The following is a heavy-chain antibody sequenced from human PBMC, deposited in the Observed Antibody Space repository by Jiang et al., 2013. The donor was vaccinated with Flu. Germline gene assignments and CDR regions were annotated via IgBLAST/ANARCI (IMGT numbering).Heavy chain of an antibody. V-gene: IGHV1-2*02. CDR1: GYTFTGYY. J-gene: IGHJ6*02. CDR3: ARDRLGAVDV. Sequence: GAEVKKPGASVKVSCKASGYTFTGYYMHWVRQAPGQGLEWMGWINPNSGDTNYAQKFQGRVTMTRDTSISTAYMELSSLRSEDTAVYYCARDRLGAVDVWGQGTTVTVSS. CDR2: INPNSGDT.